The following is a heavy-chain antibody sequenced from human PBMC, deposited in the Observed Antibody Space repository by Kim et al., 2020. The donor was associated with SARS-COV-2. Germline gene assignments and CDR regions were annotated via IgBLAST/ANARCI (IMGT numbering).Heavy chain of an antibody. D-gene: IGHD2-8*01. Sequence: SVKVSCKASGGSFSSYVFSWVRQDPKQGLEWMGGIIPMFGTANYAQKFQGRVTITADKSTSTAYMELGSLRSEDTAVYFCARRLTDSYDQYYYAMDVWGQGTSVIVSS. CDR3: ARRLTDSYDQYYYAMDV. CDR1: GGSFSSYV. CDR2: IIPMFGTA. J-gene: IGHJ6*02. V-gene: IGHV1-69*06.